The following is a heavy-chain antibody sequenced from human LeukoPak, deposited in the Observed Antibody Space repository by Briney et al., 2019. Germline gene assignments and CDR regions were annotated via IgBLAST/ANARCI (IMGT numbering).Heavy chain of an antibody. CDR3: ARGKAAAANYMDV. J-gene: IGHJ6*03. CDR2: ISSSSSYI. CDR1: GFTVSSNY. Sequence: GGSLRLSCAASGFTVSSNYMNWVRQAPGKGLEWVSSISSSSSYIYYADSVKGRFTISRDNAKNSLYLQMNSLRAEDTAVYYCARGKAAAANYMDVWGKGTTVTVSS. V-gene: IGHV3-21*01. D-gene: IGHD6-13*01.